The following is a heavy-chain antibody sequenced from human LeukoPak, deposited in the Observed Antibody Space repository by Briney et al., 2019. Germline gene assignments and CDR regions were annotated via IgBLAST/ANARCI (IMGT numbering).Heavy chain of an antibody. Sequence: GASVKVSCKASGYSFSDYYMHWVRQAPGQGLEWMGRIKPNSGGTDYAQKFQGRVTMTRDTSISTAYMELGRLRSDDTAVYYCARVISSGYFDYFDYWGQGTLVTVSS. D-gene: IGHD3-22*01. CDR3: ARVISSGYFDYFDY. CDR2: IKPNSGGT. J-gene: IGHJ4*02. V-gene: IGHV1-2*06. CDR1: GYSFSDYY.